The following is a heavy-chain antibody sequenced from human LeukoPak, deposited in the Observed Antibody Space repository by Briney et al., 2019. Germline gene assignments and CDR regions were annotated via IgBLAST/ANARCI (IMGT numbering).Heavy chain of an antibody. Sequence: ASVKVSCKVSGYTLTELSMHWVRQAPGKGLEWMGGFDPEDGETIYAQKFQGRVTMTEDTSTDTAYMELTSLRSEDTAVYYCATDMGGFGHFDLWDRGTLVTVSS. CDR3: ATDMGGFGHFDL. J-gene: IGHJ2*01. V-gene: IGHV1-24*01. CDR2: FDPEDGET. D-gene: IGHD2-15*01. CDR1: GYTLTELS.